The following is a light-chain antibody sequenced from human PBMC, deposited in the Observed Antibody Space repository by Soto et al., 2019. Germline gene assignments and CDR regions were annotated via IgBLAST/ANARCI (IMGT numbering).Light chain of an antibody. CDR3: CSYAGXSTYF. CDR1: SSDVWSCNL. Sequence: QSSLTQPASVSGSPGQSITISCTGTSSDVWSCNLVSWYQQHPGKSPKLMIYEGSKRPSGFCNRFSGSKSGNTASLTISGLQAEEEADYYGCSYAGXSTYFFGTGTKXTX. J-gene: IGLJ1*01. V-gene: IGLV2-23*01. CDR2: EGS.